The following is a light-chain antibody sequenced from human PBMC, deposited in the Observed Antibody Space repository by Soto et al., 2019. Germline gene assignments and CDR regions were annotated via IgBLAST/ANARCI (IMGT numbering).Light chain of an antibody. J-gene: IGLJ2*01. CDR1: SSDVGGYNF. V-gene: IGLV2-14*01. Sequence: QSVLTQPASVSGSPEQSITISCTGTSSDVGGYNFVSWYQQHPGIAPKLMIYEVSNRPSGVSNRFSGSKSGNTASLTISGLQAEDEADYYCSSYTSSSTLVFGGGTQLTVL. CDR2: EVS. CDR3: SSYTSSSTLV.